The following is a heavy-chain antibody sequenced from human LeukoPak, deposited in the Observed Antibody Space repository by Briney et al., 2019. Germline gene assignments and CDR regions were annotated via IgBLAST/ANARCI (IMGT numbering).Heavy chain of an antibody. V-gene: IGHV1-18*01. Sequence: GASVKVSCKASGYTFTSYGISWVRQAPGQGLEGMGWISAYNGNTNYAQKPQGRVTMTTDTSTSTAYMELRSLRSDDTAVYYCARAGKRSTYYYYYYMGVWGKGTTVTVSS. CDR2: ISAYNGNT. J-gene: IGHJ6*03. D-gene: IGHD2-2*01. CDR1: GYTFTSYG. CDR3: ARAGKRSTYYYYYYMGV.